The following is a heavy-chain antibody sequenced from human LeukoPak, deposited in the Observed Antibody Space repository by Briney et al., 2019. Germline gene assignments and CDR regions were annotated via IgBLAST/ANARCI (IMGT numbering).Heavy chain of an antibody. CDR3: VRDLHWGGFDV. Sequence: PGGYLRLSCSASGFTFSTIGLEWVPPAPGKGLEWVSGISPSGDITYYADSVMGRFSISRDNPKSTVSLQMSSLRAEDTALYYCVRDLHWGGFDVWGQGTMVTVSS. CDR2: ISPSGDIT. D-gene: IGHD7-27*01. V-gene: IGHV3-23*01. J-gene: IGHJ3*01. CDR1: GFTFSTIG.